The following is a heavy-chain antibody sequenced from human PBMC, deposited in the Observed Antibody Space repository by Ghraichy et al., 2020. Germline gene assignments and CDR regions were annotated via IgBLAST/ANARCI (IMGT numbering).Heavy chain of an antibody. CDR3: ARQVCSDGSCYPIFDS. CDR2: IYYTGSS. J-gene: IGHJ4*02. D-gene: IGHD2-15*01. V-gene: IGHV4-59*08. Sequence: SETLSLTCTFSGDSITNNYCSWIRQPPGMGLEWIGFIYYTGSSHYNPSLKSRVTMSVDTSRNQFSLRLTSLTAADTAVYYCARQVCSDGSCYPIFDSWGQGTLVTVSS. CDR1: GDSITNNY.